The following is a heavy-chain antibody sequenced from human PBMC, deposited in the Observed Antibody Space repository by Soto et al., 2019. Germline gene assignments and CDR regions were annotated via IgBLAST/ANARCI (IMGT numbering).Heavy chain of an antibody. CDR1: GGSFSGYY. CDR3: ARVTGGTRGGYYSSSSEGGVSYFDY. J-gene: IGHJ4*02. D-gene: IGHD6-6*01. V-gene: IGHV4-34*01. Sequence: SETLSLTCAVYGGSFSGYYWSWIRQPPGKGLEWIGEINHSGSTNYNPSLKSRVTISVDTSKNQFSLKLSSVTAADTAVYYCARVTGGTRGGYYSSSSEGGVSYFDYWGQGTLVTVSS. CDR2: INHSGST.